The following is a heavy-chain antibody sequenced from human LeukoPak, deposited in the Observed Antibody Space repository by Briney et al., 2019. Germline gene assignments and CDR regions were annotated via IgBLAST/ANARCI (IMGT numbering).Heavy chain of an antibody. J-gene: IGHJ6*02. D-gene: IGHD1-26*01. CDR1: GFTFSGSA. V-gene: IGHV3-23*01. CDR2: ISGSGGST. CDR3: AKDRRVVAAKYYYYYYGMDV. Sequence: GGSLRLSCAASGFTFSGSAMSWVRQAPGKGLEWVSAISGSGGSTYYADSVKGRFTISRDNSKNTLYLQMNSLRAEDTAVYHCAKDRRVVAAKYYYYYYGMDVWGQGTTVTVSS.